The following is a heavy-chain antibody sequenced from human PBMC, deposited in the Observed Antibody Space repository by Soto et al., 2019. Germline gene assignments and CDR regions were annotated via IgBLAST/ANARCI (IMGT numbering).Heavy chain of an antibody. CDR3: ANPFPLGTQRGWGVTYDY. CDR2: ISVSGGST. V-gene: IGHV3-23*01. D-gene: IGHD6-25*01. J-gene: IGHJ4*02. CDR1: GFTFSSYA. Sequence: GGSLRLSCSASGFTFSSYAMIWVRQAPGKGLEWDSAISVSGGSTYYADSVKGRFTISRDNSKNTLYLQMNSLRAEDTAVYYCANPFPLGTQRGWGVTYDYWGQGTLVTVSS.